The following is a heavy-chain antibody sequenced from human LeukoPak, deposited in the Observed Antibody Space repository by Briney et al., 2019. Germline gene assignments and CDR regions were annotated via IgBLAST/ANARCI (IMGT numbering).Heavy chain of an antibody. CDR1: GYSFTSYW. Sequence: GESLKISCKGSGYSFTSYWIGWVRQMPGKGLEWMGIIYPGDSDTRYSPSFQGQVTISADKSISTAYLQWSSLKASDTAMYYCARQTYYYDSSGYYYGYFQHWGQGTLVTVSS. J-gene: IGHJ1*01. CDR3: ARQTYYYDSSGYYYGYFQH. V-gene: IGHV5-51*01. CDR2: IYPGDSDT. D-gene: IGHD3-22*01.